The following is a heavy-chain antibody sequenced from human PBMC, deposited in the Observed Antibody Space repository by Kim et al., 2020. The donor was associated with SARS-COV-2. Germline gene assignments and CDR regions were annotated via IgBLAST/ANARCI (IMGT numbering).Heavy chain of an antibody. J-gene: IGHJ5*02. CDR1: GGSFSGYY. V-gene: IGHV4-34*01. D-gene: IGHD3-3*01. CDR2: INHSGST. CDR3: ARDKGPEFWSGYYVGDWFDP. Sequence: SETLSLTCAVYGGSFSGYYWSWIRQPPGKGLEWIGEINHSGSTNYNPSLKSRVTISVDTSKNQFSLKLSSVTAADTAVYYCARDKGPEFWSGYYVGDWFDPWGQGTLVTVSS.